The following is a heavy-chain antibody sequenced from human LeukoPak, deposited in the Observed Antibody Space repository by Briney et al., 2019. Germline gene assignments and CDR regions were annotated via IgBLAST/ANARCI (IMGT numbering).Heavy chain of an antibody. Sequence: GGSLRLSCAASGFTFSTYWMSWVRLAPGKGLEWVANIKEDGSERYYVDSVKGRFTISRDNAKNSLSLQMNSLRAEDTALYYCARDVIGHKEAQNDYWGQGTLVTVSS. CDR1: GFTFSTYW. D-gene: IGHD2-21*01. J-gene: IGHJ4*02. V-gene: IGHV3-7*01. CDR3: ARDVIGHKEAQNDY. CDR2: IKEDGSER.